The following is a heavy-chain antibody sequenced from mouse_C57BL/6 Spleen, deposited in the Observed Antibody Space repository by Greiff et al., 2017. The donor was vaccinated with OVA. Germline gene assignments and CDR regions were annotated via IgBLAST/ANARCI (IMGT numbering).Heavy chain of an antibody. CDR1: GYAFTNYL. J-gene: IGHJ4*01. Sequence: VQLQQSGAELVRPGTSVKVSCKASGYAFTNYLIEWVKQRPGQGLEWIGVINPGSGGTNYNEKFKGKATLTAYKSSSTAYMQLSSLTSEDSAVYFCAKSSNWDRGYAMDYWGQGTSVTVSS. CDR2: INPGSGGT. CDR3: AKSSNWDRGYAMDY. V-gene: IGHV1-54*01. D-gene: IGHD4-1*01.